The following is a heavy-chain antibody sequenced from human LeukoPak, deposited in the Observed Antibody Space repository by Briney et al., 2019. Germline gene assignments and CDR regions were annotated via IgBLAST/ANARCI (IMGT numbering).Heavy chain of an antibody. Sequence: SQTLSLTCALSGDSVSSNSAAWNWIRQSPSRGLECVGRRYCRSKSYKEYAGSVKSRITINTDTSKNQFSLQLNALTPQDTAVYYCARAKELELPFDYWGQGTLVTVSS. CDR1: GDSVSSNSAA. V-gene: IGHV6-1*01. J-gene: IGHJ4*02. D-gene: IGHD1-7*01. CDR3: ARAKELELPFDY. CDR2: RYCRSKSYK.